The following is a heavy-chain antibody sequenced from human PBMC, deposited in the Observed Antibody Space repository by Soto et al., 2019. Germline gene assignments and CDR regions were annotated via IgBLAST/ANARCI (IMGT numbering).Heavy chain of an antibody. D-gene: IGHD3-22*01. CDR2: ISFDGSKK. CDR1: GFTSSSYD. J-gene: IGHJ4*02. CDR3: ARGVFYYYGSSGYSPDY. Sequence: QVQLVESGGGVVQPGRSLRLSCEGSGFTSSSYDMHWVRQAPGKGLEWVALISFDGSKKNYADSVKGRFTISRDNSKNMMYLQMNSLRPEDTAVYYCARGVFYYYGSSGYSPDYWGQGTLVTVSS. V-gene: IGHV3-30-3*01.